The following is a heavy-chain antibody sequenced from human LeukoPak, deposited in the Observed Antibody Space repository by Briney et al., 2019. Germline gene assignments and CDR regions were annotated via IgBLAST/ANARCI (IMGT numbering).Heavy chain of an antibody. CDR3: ARGPLITIFGVVIKNYYYYYMDV. V-gene: IGHV1-18*04. J-gene: IGHJ6*03. CDR1: GYTFTGYY. CDR2: ISAYNGNT. Sequence: ASVKVSCKASGYTFTGYYMHWVRQAPGQGLEWMGWISAYNGNTNYAQKLQGRVTVTTDTSTSTAYMELRSLRSDDTAVYYCARGPLITIFGVVIKNYYYYYMDVWGKGTTVTVSS. D-gene: IGHD3-3*01.